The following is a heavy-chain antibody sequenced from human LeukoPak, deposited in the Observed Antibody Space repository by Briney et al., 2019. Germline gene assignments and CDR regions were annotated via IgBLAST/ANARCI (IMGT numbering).Heavy chain of an antibody. Sequence: SETLSLTCDVSGYSISSGYYWGWIRQPPGKGLEWIGSVYNSVSTYYNPSLKSRVTISVDTSKNQVSLKLTSVTAADTAVYYCARPLPGYSSGWYPFDYWGQGTLVTVSS. CDR1: GYSISSGYY. CDR2: VYNSVST. CDR3: ARPLPGYSSGWYPFDY. J-gene: IGHJ4*02. D-gene: IGHD6-19*01. V-gene: IGHV4-38-2*01.